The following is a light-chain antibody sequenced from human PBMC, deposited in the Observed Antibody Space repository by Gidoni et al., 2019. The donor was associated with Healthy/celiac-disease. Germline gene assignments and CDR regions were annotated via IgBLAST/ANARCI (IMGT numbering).Light chain of an antibody. Sequence: SYELTQPPSVSVSPGQPASITCSGDKLGDKYACWYQQKPGQSPVLVIYQDSKRPSGIPERFSGSNSGNTATLTISGTQAMDEADYYCQAWDSSLVFGGGTKLTVL. CDR1: KLGDKY. J-gene: IGLJ2*01. CDR3: QAWDSSLV. V-gene: IGLV3-1*01. CDR2: QDS.